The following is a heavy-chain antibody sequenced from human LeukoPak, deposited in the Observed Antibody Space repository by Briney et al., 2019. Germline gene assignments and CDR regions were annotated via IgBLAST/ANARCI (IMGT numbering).Heavy chain of an antibody. J-gene: IGHJ6*02. V-gene: IGHV4-34*01. CDR3: AREVGNYGMDV. CDR1: GGSFSGYY. D-gene: IGHD2-2*01. CDR2: INHSGST. Sequence: TSETLSLTCAVYGGSFSGYYWSWIRQPPGKGLEWIGEINHSGSTNYNPSLKSRVTISVDRSKNQLSLKLTSVTAADTAVYYCAREVGNYGMDVWGQGTTVTVSS.